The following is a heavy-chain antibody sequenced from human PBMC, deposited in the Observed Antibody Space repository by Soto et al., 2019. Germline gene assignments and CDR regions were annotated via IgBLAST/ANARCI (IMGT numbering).Heavy chain of an antibody. CDR2: IHSDGTST. CDR3: ARGDRGAFDL. CDR1: GFTFDYYW. Sequence: EVQLVESGGGLVQPGEYLRLSCAASGFTFDYYWMHWVRQAPGKGLVWVSRIHSDGTSTTYADSVKGRFTISRDNAKNTLSLQMNSLRADDTAVYYCARGDRGAFDLWGQGTVVTVSS. V-gene: IGHV3-74*01. D-gene: IGHD1-26*01. J-gene: IGHJ3*01.